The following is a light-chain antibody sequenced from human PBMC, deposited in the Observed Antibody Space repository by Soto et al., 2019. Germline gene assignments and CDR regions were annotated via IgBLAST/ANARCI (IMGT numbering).Light chain of an antibody. Sequence: QTVVTQEPSFSVSPGGTVTLTCGLSSGSVSTSYYPSWYQQTPGQAPRTLIYSTNTRSSGVPDRFSCSILGNKAALTITGAQADDESDYYCVLYMGSGIWVFGGGTKVTVL. J-gene: IGLJ3*02. CDR2: STN. CDR3: VLYMGSGIWV. V-gene: IGLV8-61*01. CDR1: SGSVSTSYY.